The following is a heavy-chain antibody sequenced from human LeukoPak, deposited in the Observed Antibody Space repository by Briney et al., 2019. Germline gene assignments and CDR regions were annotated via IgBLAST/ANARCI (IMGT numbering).Heavy chain of an antibody. CDR2: IDPSDSYT. CDR1: GYSFTSYW. V-gene: IGHV5-10-1*01. D-gene: IGHD2-2*01. CDR3: ARHGCSSTGCYYWFDP. Sequence: GESLKISCKGSGYSFTSYWISWVRQMPGKGLEWMGRIDPSDSYTNYSPSFQGHVTISADKSISTAYLQWSSLKASDTAMYYCARHGCSSTGCYYWFDPWGQGTLVTVSS. J-gene: IGHJ5*02.